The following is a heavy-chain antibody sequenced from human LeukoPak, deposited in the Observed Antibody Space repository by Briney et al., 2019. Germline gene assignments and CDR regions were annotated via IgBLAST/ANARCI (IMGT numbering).Heavy chain of an antibody. CDR2: IWYDGSNK. V-gene: IGHV3-33*08. CDR1: GFTFSSYA. J-gene: IGHJ3*02. CDR3: ARDGGFPVAGKTHDPFHI. D-gene: IGHD6-19*01. Sequence: GGSLRLSCAASGFTFSSYAMSWVRQAPGKGLEWVAVIWYDGSNKYYVDSVKGRFTISRDNSKNTLYLQMNSLKVEDTAVYYCARDGGFPVAGKTHDPFHIWGQGTMVTVSS.